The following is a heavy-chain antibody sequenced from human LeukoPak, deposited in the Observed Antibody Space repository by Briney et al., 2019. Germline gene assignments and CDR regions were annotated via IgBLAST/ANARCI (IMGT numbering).Heavy chain of an antibody. CDR2: INYDGSEK. CDR1: GFDFSNYW. V-gene: IGHV3-7*03. CDR3: GSSTFHYYYHGMDV. Sequence: GGSLRLSCAASGFDFSNYWMSWVRQAPGKGLEWMANINYDGSEKYYVDSVKGRFTISRDNSKSTLYLQMNSLRVEDTAVYYCGSSTFHYYYHGMDVWGQGATVTVSS. J-gene: IGHJ6*02.